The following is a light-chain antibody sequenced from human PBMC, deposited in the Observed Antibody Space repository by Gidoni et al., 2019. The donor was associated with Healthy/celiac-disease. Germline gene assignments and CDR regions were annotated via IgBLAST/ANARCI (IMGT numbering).Light chain of an antibody. J-gene: IGLJ1*01. CDR2: EVS. Sequence: QSALPQPASVSGSPGPSITISCPGTSSYVGGYNYVSWYQQHPGKAPKLMIYEVSNRPSGVSNRFSGSKSGNTASLTISGLQAEDEADYYCSSYTSSSTYVFGTGTKVTVL. CDR3: SSYTSSSTYV. CDR1: SSYVGGYNY. V-gene: IGLV2-14*01.